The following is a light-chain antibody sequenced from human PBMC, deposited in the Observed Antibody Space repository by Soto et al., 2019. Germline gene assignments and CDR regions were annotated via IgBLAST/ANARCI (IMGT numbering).Light chain of an antibody. V-gene: IGKV3-20*01. CDR1: HSVSSNY. CDR2: DVS. J-gene: IGKJ1*01. CDR3: QQYGISPT. Sequence: EIVLTQSPGTLSLSPGERATLSCRSSHSVSSNYLAWYQQKPGQAPRLLIYDVSSRATRIPDRFSGSGSGTYFTLTISRLEPVDFAVYYCQQYGISPTFGQGTKVEIK.